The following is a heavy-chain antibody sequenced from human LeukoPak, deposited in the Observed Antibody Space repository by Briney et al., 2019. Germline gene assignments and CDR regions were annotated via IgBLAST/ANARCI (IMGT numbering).Heavy chain of an antibody. CDR1: GGSISSYY. V-gene: IGHV4-4*07. D-gene: IGHD6-13*01. CDR2: ICTSGST. J-gene: IGHJ6*03. CDR3: ARDLRQQLVYYYYYMDV. Sequence: SETLSLTCTVSGGSISSYYWSWIRQPAGKGLERIGRICTSGSTNYNPSLKSRVTMSVDTSKNQFSLKLSSVTAADTAVYYCARDLRQQLVYYYYYMDVWGKGTTVTVSS.